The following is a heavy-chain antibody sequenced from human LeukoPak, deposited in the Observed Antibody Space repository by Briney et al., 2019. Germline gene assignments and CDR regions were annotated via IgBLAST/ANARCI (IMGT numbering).Heavy chain of an antibody. J-gene: IGHJ4*02. Sequence: GGSLRLSCAASGFTFRNYAMAWVRQAPGKGLEWVSGISGNGGKIYYADSVKGRFTISRDNSKSTLHLQMNSLRGEDTAVYYCAKGDYSDSSGYAPLFDYWGQGTLVTVSS. V-gene: IGHV3-23*01. CDR2: ISGNGGKI. CDR3: AKGDYSDSSGYAPLFDY. CDR1: GFTFRNYA. D-gene: IGHD3-22*01.